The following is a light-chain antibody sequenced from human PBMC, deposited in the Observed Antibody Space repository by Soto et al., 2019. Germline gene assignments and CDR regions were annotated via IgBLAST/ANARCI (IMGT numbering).Light chain of an antibody. CDR1: SSDVGIFNL. CDR3: CSYAGSRTWV. Sequence: QSVPIQPASVSGSPGQSITISCTGSSSDVGIFNLVSWYQQYPGKAPKLVLYEVSKWPSGISHRFSGSKSGNTASLTISGLQAEDEADHYCCSYAGSRTWVFGGGTKLTVL. V-gene: IGLV2-23*02. CDR2: EVS. J-gene: IGLJ3*02.